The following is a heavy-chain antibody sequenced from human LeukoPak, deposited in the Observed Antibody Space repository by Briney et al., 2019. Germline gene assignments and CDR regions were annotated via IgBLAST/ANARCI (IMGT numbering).Heavy chain of an antibody. D-gene: IGHD5-12*01. CDR2: INHSGST. CDR1: GGSFSGYY. Sequence: SETLSLTCAVYGGSFSGYYWSWIRQPPGKGLEWIGEINHSGSTNYNPSLKSRVTISVDTSKNQFSLKLRSVTAADTAVYYCARVGYSGYDRYYYYMDVWGKGTTVTVSS. V-gene: IGHV4-34*01. J-gene: IGHJ6*03. CDR3: ARVGYSGYDRYYYYMDV.